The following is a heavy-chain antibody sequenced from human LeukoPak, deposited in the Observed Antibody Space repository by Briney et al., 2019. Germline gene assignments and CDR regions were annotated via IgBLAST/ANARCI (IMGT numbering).Heavy chain of an antibody. V-gene: IGHV3-48*03. D-gene: IGHD2/OR15-2a*01. CDR2: ITGSGDTI. J-gene: IGHJ4*02. CDR1: GFTFSSYE. CDR3: ARERTTIVSGTTIGAY. Sequence: PGGSLRPSCPASGFTFSSYEMNWVRQAPGKGLEWISYITGSGDTIYYADSVKGRFTISRDNAKNSLFLQMNSLTADDTAVYYCARERTTIVSGTTIGAYWGQGTLVTVSS.